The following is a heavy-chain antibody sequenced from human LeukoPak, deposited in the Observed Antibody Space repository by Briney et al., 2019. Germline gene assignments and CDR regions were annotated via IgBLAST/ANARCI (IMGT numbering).Heavy chain of an antibody. CDR1: GFTFSSYG. J-gene: IGHJ4*02. CDR2: ISSSGSTI. CDR3: ARDLGNVAGLGY. Sequence: PGGSLRLSCAASGFTFSSYGMHWVRQAPGKGLEWVSYISSSGSTIYYADSVKGRFTISRDNAKNSLYLQMNSLRAEDTAVYYCARDLGNVAGLGYWGQGTLVTVSS. V-gene: IGHV3-48*04. D-gene: IGHD6-19*01.